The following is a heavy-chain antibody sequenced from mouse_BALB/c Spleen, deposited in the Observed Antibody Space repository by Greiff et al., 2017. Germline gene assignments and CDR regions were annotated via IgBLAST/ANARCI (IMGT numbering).Heavy chain of an antibody. CDR1: GYTFTSYW. J-gene: IGHJ3*01. CDR2: IYPGNSDT. Sequence: VQLQQSGTVLARPGASVKMSCKASGYTFTSYWMHWVKQRPGQGLEWIGAIYPGNSDTSYNQKFKGKAKLTAVTSTSTAYMELSSLTNEDSAVYYCTNPYYRYEFAYWGQGTLVTVSA. CDR3: TNPYYRYEFAY. V-gene: IGHV1-5*01. D-gene: IGHD2-14*01.